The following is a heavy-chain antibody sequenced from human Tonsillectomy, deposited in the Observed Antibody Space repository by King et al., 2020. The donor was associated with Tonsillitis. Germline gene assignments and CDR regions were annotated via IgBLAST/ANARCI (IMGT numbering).Heavy chain of an antibody. CDR1: GFTFSSYS. Sequence: VQLVESGGDLVQPGGSLRLSCAASGFTFSSYSMNWVRQAPGKGLEWVSYISDNSQTIYYTDSVKGRFTISRDNAKNSLYLQMNNLRVEDTAVYYCARGDLVAASRFDYWGQGILVTGSS. CDR3: ARGDLVAASRFDY. D-gene: IGHD2-15*01. CDR2: ISDNSQTI. J-gene: IGHJ4*02. V-gene: IGHV3-48*01.